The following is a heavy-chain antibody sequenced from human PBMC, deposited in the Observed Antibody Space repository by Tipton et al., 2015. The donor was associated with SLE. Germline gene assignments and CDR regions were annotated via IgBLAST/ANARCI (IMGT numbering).Heavy chain of an antibody. V-gene: IGHV5-51*01. D-gene: IGHD5-12*01. J-gene: IGHJ4*02. CDR1: GYSFTSYW. Sequence: VQLVQSGAEVKKPGESLKISCKGSGYSFTSYWIAWVRQMPGKGLEWMGVIHPGDSDTRYSPSFQGQVTISADKSVSTAYLQWSSLKASDTAMYYCARGILAATSRFAHWGQGTLVTVSS. CDR2: IHPGDSDT. CDR3: ARGILAATSRFAH.